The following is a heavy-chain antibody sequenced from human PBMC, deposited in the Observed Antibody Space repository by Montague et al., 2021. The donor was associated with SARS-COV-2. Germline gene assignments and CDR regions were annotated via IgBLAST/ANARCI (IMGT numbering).Heavy chain of an antibody. D-gene: IGHD2-21*01. Sequence: SLRLSCAASGSIFSSYEMNWVRQAPGKGLEWISYISSSGGGSTXXXTXXXKGGFTISRDNAKNSLYLQMNSLRVEDTAIYYCARDRDWDDWCGMDVWGQGTTVTVSS. CDR2: ISSSGGGSTX. CDR3: ARDRDWDDWCGMDV. V-gene: IGHV3-48*03. CDR1: GSIFSSYE. J-gene: IGHJ6*02.